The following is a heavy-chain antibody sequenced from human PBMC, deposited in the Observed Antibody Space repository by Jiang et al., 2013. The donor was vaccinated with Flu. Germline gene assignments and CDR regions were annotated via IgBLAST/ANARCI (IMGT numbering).Heavy chain of an antibody. V-gene: IGHV3-15*01. Sequence: VQLLESGGGLVKPGGSLRLSCAASGFTFRGAWMTWVRQAPGKGLEWVGRIKDKTEGGTTDYAAPVKGRFTISRDDSKDTLYLQMNSLKTEDTAVYYCTTALYNYGSVPFWGQGTLVTVSS. CDR2: IKDKTEGGTT. D-gene: IGHD3-10*01. CDR1: GFTFRGAW. CDR3: TTALYNYGSVPF. J-gene: IGHJ4*02.